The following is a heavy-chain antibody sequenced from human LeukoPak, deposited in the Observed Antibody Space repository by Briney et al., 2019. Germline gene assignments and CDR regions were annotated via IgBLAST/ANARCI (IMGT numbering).Heavy chain of an antibody. CDR2: IAAGGTT. J-gene: IGHJ5*02. V-gene: IGHV3-23*01. D-gene: IGHD2-15*01. CDR3: AKAGCSGGSCYSIYWFDP. CDR1: GFTFSSYA. Sequence: TGGSLRLSCAASGFTFSSYAMSWVRQAPGKGLEWVSAIAAGGTTYYAESVKGRFIISGDNSKNTLYLQMNTLRVEDTAVYYCAKAGCSGGSCYSIYWFDPWGQGTLVTVSS.